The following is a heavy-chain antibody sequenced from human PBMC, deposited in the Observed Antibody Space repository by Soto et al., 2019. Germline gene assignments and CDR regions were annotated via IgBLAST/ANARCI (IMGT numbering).Heavy chain of an antibody. CDR3: ARDFAVGGPTINYYYGMDV. V-gene: IGHV3-66*01. CDR1: GFTVSSNY. D-gene: IGHD6-19*01. J-gene: IGHJ6*02. CDR2: IYSAGNT. Sequence: GGSLRLSCAASGFTVSSNYMSWVRQAPGKGLEWISIIYSAGNTYYADSVKGRFTISRDNSKNTLYLQMNSLGAEDTAVYYCARDFAVGGPTINYYYGMDVWGQGTTVTVSS.